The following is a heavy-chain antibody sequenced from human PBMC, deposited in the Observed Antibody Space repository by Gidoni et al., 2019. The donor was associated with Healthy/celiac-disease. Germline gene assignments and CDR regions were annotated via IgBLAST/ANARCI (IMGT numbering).Heavy chain of an antibody. CDR3: ARHGGFGELPDY. D-gene: IGHD3-10*01. V-gene: IGHV4-59*08. Sequence: QVQLQESGPGLVKPSETLSLTCTVSGGSISSYYWSWLRQPPGKGLEWIGYIYYSGSTNYNPSLKSRVTISVDTSKNQFSLKLSSVTAADTAVYYCARHGGFGELPDYWGQGTLVTVSS. CDR2: IYYSGST. CDR1: GGSISSYY. J-gene: IGHJ4*02.